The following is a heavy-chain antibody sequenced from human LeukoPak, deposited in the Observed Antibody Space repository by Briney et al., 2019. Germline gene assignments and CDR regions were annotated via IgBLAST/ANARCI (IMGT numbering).Heavy chain of an antibody. D-gene: IGHD2-8*01. CDR1: GFTFSSYA. V-gene: IGHV3-23*01. J-gene: IGHJ4*02. CDR3: AKGRVSDQ. Sequence: GGSLRLSCAASGFTFSSYAMSWVRQAPGKGLEWVSAISASGGSTYYADSVNGRFTISRDNSKNTLYLEMNSLRAEDTAIYYCAKGRVSDQWGRGALVTVSS. CDR2: ISASGGST.